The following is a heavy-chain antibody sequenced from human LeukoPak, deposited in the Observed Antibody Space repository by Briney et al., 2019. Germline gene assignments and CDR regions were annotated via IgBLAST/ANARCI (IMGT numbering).Heavy chain of an antibody. D-gene: IGHD6-19*01. CDR3: ARESRQWLVLGGVDY. Sequence: GGSLRLSCAASGFTFSSYAMSWVRQAPGKGLEWVSAISGSGGSTDYADSVKGRFTISRDNSKNTLYLQMNSLRAEDTAVYYCARESRQWLVLGGVDYWGQGTLVTVSS. CDR2: ISGSGGST. V-gene: IGHV3-23*01. CDR1: GFTFSSYA. J-gene: IGHJ4*02.